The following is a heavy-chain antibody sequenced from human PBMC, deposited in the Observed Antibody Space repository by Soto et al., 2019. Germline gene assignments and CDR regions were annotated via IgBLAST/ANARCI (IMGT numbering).Heavy chain of an antibody. CDR3: ARDATGSIEYYYGMDV. J-gene: IGHJ6*02. Sequence: QVQLVQSGAEVKKPGASVKVSCKASGYTFTSYGISWVRQAPGQGLEWMGWISAYNGNTNYAQKLQGRVTMTTDTXTXTAYMELRSLRSDDTAVYYCARDATGSIEYYYGMDVWGQGTTVTVSS. CDR2: ISAYNGNT. V-gene: IGHV1-18*01. CDR1: GYTFTSYG.